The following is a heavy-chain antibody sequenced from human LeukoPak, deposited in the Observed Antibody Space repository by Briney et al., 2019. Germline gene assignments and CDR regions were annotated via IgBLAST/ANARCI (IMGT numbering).Heavy chain of an antibody. CDR1: GFTFSSFG. CDR2: ISYDGSNR. J-gene: IGHJ4*02. Sequence: GGSLRLSCAASGFTFSSFGMRWVRQAPGKGLEWVAFISYDGSNRYYADSVKGRFTISRDNSKNTLYLQMNSLRAEDTVVYYCAKETRGSYSDYWGQGTLVTVSS. V-gene: IGHV3-30*02. CDR3: AKETRGSYSDY. D-gene: IGHD5-12*01.